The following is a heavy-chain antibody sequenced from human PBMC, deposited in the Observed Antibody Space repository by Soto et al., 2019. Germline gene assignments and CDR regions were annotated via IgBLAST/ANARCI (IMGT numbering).Heavy chain of an antibody. J-gene: IGHJ6*02. V-gene: IGHV4-30-4*01. CDR2: IYYSGST. Sequence: QVQLQESGPGLVKPSQTLSLTCTVSGGSISSGDYYWSWIRQPPGKGLEWIGYIYYSGSTYYNPSLKSRVTVSVDTSKHQFSLKLSSVTAADTAVYYCARDRIVVVPAAIRGYYYGMDVWGQGTTVTVSS. CDR3: ARDRIVVVPAAIRGYYYGMDV. CDR1: GGSISSGDYY. D-gene: IGHD2-2*02.